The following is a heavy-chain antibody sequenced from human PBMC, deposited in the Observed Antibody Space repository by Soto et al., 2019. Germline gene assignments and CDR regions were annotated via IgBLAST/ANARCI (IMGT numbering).Heavy chain of an antibody. CDR1: GYTFTSYY. CDR2: INPSGGST. J-gene: IGHJ4*02. Sequence: GASVKVSCKASGYTFTSYYMHWVRQAPGQGLEWMGIINPSGGSTSYAQKFQGRVTMTRDTSTSTVYMELSSLRPEDTAVYYCARDQSIAVAGTIPDDYWGQGTMVTVSS. D-gene: IGHD6-19*01. CDR3: ARDQSIAVAGTIPDDY. V-gene: IGHV1-46*01.